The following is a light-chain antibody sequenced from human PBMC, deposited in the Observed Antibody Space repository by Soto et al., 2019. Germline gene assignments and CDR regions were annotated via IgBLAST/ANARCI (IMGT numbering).Light chain of an antibody. V-gene: IGLV2-14*02. Sequence: QSALTQPASVSGSPGQSITISCTGTSSDVGLYNIVSWYQQHPGKAPKLMIYEVIKRPSGVSNRFSGSKSGNAASLTISGLQAEDEADYYCSSYTSTTTPVVFGGGTKLTVL. J-gene: IGLJ2*01. CDR2: EVI. CDR1: SSDVGLYNI. CDR3: SSYTSTTTPVV.